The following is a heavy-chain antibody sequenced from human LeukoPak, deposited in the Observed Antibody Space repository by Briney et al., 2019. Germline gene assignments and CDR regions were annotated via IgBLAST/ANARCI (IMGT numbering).Heavy chain of an antibody. CDR2: IYYSGSS. CDR3: ARFYDSSGPARNSFDY. V-gene: IGHV4-31*03. Sequence: NPSETLSLTCTVSGGSISSGDYYWIWIPQHPGKGLDWIGYIYYSGSSYYNPYLKSRVTISVDTSKNQFSLKLSSVTAADTAVYYCARFYDSSGPARNSFDYWGQGTLVTVSS. D-gene: IGHD3-22*01. CDR1: GGSISSGDYY. J-gene: IGHJ4*02.